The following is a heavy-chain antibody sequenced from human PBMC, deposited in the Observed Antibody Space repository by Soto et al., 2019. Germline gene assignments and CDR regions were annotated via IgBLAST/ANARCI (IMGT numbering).Heavy chain of an antibody. Sequence: SVKVSCKASGGTFSSYAISWVRQAPGQGLEWMGGIIPIFGTANYAQKFQGRVTITADESTSTAYMELSSLRSEDTAVYYCARDPYYSSSWYVGVQLPYGMDVWGQGTTVTVSS. V-gene: IGHV1-69*13. CDR3: ARDPYYSSSWYVGVQLPYGMDV. D-gene: IGHD6-13*01. CDR2: IIPIFGTA. CDR1: GGTFSSYA. J-gene: IGHJ6*02.